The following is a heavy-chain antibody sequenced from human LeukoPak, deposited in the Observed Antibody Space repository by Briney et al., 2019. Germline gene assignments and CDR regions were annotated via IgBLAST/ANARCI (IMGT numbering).Heavy chain of an antibody. V-gene: IGHV3-15*01. Sequence: GGSLRLSCAASGFTLSSYGMSWVRQAPGKGLEWVGRIKSKTDGGTTDYAAPVKGRFTISRDDSKNTLYLQMNSLKTEDTAVYYCTTIYSYGRLWFWGQGTLVTVSS. D-gene: IGHD5-18*01. CDR3: TTIYSYGRLWF. CDR2: IKSKTDGGTT. CDR1: GFTLSSYG. J-gene: IGHJ4*02.